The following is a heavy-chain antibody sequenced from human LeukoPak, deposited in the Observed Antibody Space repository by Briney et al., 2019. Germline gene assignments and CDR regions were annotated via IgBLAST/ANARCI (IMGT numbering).Heavy chain of an antibody. D-gene: IGHD2-15*01. CDR2: IYYSGST. Sequence: SETLSLTCTVSGASISSYYWSWIRQPPGKGLEWLGYIYYSGSTNYNPSRKSRVTISVETSKNHFSLKLSSVAAADTAVYYCAGRGSYCSGGSCYFFAPWGQGTLVTVSS. CDR3: AGRGSYCSGGSCYFFAP. J-gene: IGHJ5*02. V-gene: IGHV4-59*08. CDR1: GASISSYY.